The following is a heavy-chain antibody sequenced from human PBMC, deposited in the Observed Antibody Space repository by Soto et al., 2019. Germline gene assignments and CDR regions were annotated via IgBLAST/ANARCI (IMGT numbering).Heavy chain of an antibody. CDR2: IWYDGSNK. J-gene: IGHJ4*02. CDR1: GFTFSSYG. D-gene: IGHD6-13*01. CDR3: SRADMAAAGLDY. V-gene: IGHV3-33*01. Sequence: GGSLRLSCAASGFTFSSYGMHWVRLAPGKGLEWVAVIWYDGSNKYYADSVKGRFTISRDNSKNTLYLQMNSLRAEDTAVYYCSRADMAAAGLDYWSQGTLVTVSS.